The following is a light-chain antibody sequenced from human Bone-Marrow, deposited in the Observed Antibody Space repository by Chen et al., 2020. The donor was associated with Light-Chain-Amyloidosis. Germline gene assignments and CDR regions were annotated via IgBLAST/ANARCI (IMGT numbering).Light chain of an antibody. J-gene: IGLJ3*02. Sequence: SYVLTQPSSVSVAPGQTATIAFGGNNIGSTSVHWYQQTPGQAPLLAVYDDSDRPSGIPERLSGANSGNTATLTISRVEAGDEADCYCQVWDRSSDRPVFGGGTKLTVL. CDR2: DDS. V-gene: IGLV3-21*02. CDR1: NIGSTS. CDR3: QVWDRSSDRPV.